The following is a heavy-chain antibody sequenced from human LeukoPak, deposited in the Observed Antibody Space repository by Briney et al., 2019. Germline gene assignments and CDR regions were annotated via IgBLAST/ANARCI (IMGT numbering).Heavy chain of an antibody. CDR3: VKDMGDYGDHVVHY. Sequence: GGSLRLSCAASGFRFDDFAMHWVRQAPGKGLEWVSLVGGNGGATYYADSVKGRFTISRDNSENSLYLQMNSLRTDDTALYYCVKDMGDYGDHVVHYWGQGTLVSVSS. J-gene: IGHJ4*02. CDR1: GFRFDDFA. V-gene: IGHV3-43*02. D-gene: IGHD4-17*01. CDR2: VGGNGGAT.